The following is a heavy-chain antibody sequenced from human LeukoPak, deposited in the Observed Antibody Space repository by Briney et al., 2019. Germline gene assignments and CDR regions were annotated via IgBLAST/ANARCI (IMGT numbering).Heavy chain of an antibody. CDR3: ARVLWEPYYFDY. V-gene: IGHV3-74*01. Sequence: PGGSLRLSCAASGFTFSSYAMSWVRQAPGKGLVWVSRINSDGSSTSYADSVKGRFTISRDNAKNTLYLQMNSLRAEDTAVYYCARVLWEPYYFDYWGQGTLVTVSS. CDR2: INSDGSST. J-gene: IGHJ4*02. D-gene: IGHD1-14*01. CDR1: GFTFSSYA.